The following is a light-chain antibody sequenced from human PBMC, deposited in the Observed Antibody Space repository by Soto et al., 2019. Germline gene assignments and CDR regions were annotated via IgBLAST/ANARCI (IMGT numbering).Light chain of an antibody. CDR3: ATWDGSLSVGV. Sequence: QSVLTQPPSVSAAPEQKVTISCSGGSSNIGINFVSWYQQFPEGVPKLLIHENNKRPSGIPVRFSGAKSGTSATLDITGLQAGDEADYYCATWDGSLSVGVFGGGTKVTVL. CDR1: SSNIGINF. CDR2: ENN. V-gene: IGLV1-51*02. J-gene: IGLJ1*01.